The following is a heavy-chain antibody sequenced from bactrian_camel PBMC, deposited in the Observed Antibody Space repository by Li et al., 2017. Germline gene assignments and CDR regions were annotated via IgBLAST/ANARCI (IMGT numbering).Heavy chain of an antibody. Sequence: HVQLVESGGGSVQAGGSLRLSCEASGYRFRNYCVAWFRQVPGREREQVAIIDTNGIYGYSESVKGRFAISEDSAKNVLYLQMNNLQPEDTAMYYCATGVYCAHELSPDEYDVWGPGTQVTVS. CDR1: GYRFRNYC. CDR3: ATGVYCAHELSPDEYDV. V-gene: IGHV3S6*01. D-gene: IGHD3*01. J-gene: IGHJ4*01. CDR2: IDTNGIY.